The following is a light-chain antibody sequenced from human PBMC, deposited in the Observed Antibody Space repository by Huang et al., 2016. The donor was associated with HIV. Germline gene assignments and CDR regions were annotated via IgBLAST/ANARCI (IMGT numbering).Light chain of an antibody. CDR3: QQSYSIPWT. J-gene: IGKJ1*01. CDR2: AAS. V-gene: IGKV1-39*01. Sequence: IQMTQSPSSLPAFVGDRVTITCRASQSITTYLNWYQQKIGEAPKLLIYAASILQSGVPLRVGGSGSGTNFSLTITNLQSEEFAVYYCQQSYSIPWTFGQGTRVEI. CDR1: QSITTY.